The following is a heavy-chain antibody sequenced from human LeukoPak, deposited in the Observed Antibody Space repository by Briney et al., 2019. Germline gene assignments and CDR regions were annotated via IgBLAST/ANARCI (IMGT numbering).Heavy chain of an antibody. V-gene: IGHV3-23*01. CDR2: ISGSGGST. CDR1: GFTFSSYA. CDR3: AKEAGGYYYDSSGPGLGAFDI. D-gene: IGHD3-22*01. J-gene: IGHJ3*02. Sequence: PGGSLRLSCAASGFTFSSYAMNWVRQAPGKGLEWVSAISGSGGSTYYADSVKGRFTISRDNSKNTLYLQMNSLRAEDTAVYYCAKEAGGYYYDSSGPGLGAFDIWGQGTMVTVSS.